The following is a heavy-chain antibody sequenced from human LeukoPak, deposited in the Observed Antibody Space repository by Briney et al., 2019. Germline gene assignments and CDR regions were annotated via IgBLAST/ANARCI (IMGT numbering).Heavy chain of an antibody. CDR2: ISGSGGST. J-gene: IGHJ4*02. CDR1: GFTVSSNY. CDR3: AKGRTASGYWVY. Sequence: GGSLRLSCAASGFTVSSNYMSWVRQAPGKGLEWVSAISGSGGSTYYADSVKGRFTISRDNSKNTLYLQMNSLRAEDTAVYYCAKGRTASGYWVYWGQGTLVTVSS. D-gene: IGHD3-22*01. V-gene: IGHV3-23*01.